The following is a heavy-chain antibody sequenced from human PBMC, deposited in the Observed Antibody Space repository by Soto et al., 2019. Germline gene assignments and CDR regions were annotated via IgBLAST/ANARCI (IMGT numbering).Heavy chain of an antibody. CDR2: ISGSGGNT. J-gene: IGHJ4*02. Sequence: EVPLLESGGGLVQPGGSLRLSCAASGFTFSSYAMSWVRQAPGRGLEWVSGISGSGGNTYYADSVKGRFTVSRDNSKNTLYLQMNSLRADDAAVYYCAKQLNFDYWGQGTLVTVSS. D-gene: IGHD1-1*01. V-gene: IGHV3-23*01. CDR3: AKQLNFDY. CDR1: GFTFSSYA.